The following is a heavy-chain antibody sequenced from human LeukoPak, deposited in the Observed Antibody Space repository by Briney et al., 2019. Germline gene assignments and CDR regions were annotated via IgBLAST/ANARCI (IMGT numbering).Heavy chain of an antibody. Sequence: SETLSLTCTVSGGSVSSGSYYWSWIRQPPGKGLEWIGYISYTGSTNYNPSLKSRITISVDTSKNQFALKLSSVTAADTAVYYCARGGDWLFDYWGQGILVTVSS. J-gene: IGHJ4*02. CDR1: GGSVSSGSYY. CDR2: ISYTGST. CDR3: ARGGDWLFDY. D-gene: IGHD2-21*02. V-gene: IGHV4-61*01.